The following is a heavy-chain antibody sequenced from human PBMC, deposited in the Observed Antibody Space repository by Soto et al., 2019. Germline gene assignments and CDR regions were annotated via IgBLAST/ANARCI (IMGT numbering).Heavy chain of an antibody. J-gene: IGHJ6*02. Sequence: ASVKVSCTASGYTFTSYGISWVRQAPGQGLEWMGWISAYNGNTNYAQKLQGRVTMTTDTSTSTAYMELRSLRSDDTAVYYCSRDIGGYYGSGSYYKVAYYYYYGMDVWGQGTTVTVSS. CDR2: ISAYNGNT. D-gene: IGHD3-10*01. CDR1: GYTFTSYG. CDR3: SRDIGGYYGSGSYYKVAYYYYYGMDV. V-gene: IGHV1-18*04.